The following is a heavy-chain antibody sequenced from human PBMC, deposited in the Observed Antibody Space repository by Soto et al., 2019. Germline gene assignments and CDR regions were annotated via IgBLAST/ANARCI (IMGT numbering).Heavy chain of an antibody. CDR3: ARSHYFDYYYGMDV. CDR2: IYISGNT. Sequence: SETLSLTCSVVGGSLSSYYWSWIRQPAGKGLEWIGHIYISGNTNSNPSLKSRVSMSIDTSKNQISLKVNSVTAADTAVYYCARSHYFDYYYGMDVWGQGITVTVSS. D-gene: IGHD3-9*01. J-gene: IGHJ6*02. V-gene: IGHV4-4*07. CDR1: GGSLSSYY.